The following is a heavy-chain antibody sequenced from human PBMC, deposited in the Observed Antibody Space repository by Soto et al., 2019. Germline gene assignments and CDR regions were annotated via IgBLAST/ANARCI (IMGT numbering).Heavy chain of an antibody. Sequence: QVQLVQSGAEVKKPGASVKVSCKASGYTLTAYYIHWVRQAPGQGREWMGIMNPGDGSTRYAQMFQGRVTMIRDTSTSTSYMELNSLRSEDTAVYYCARSYVQSRPIDYWGQGTLVTVSS. CDR3: ARSYVQSRPIDY. J-gene: IGHJ4*02. D-gene: IGHD3-10*02. CDR1: GYTLTAYY. CDR2: MNPGDGST. V-gene: IGHV1-46*01.